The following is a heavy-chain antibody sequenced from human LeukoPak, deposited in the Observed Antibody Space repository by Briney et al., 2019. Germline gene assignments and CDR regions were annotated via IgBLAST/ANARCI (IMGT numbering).Heavy chain of an antibody. V-gene: IGHV3-21*01. J-gene: IGHJ5*02. CDR2: ISSSSRYI. D-gene: IGHD5-18*01. CDR3: AREGYLYDSRDYNWFDP. Sequence: GGSLRLSSAASGFSFSSYGMSWVRQAPGKGREWVSSISSSSRYIYYADSVKGRFTISRDHAKNSLYLQMNSLRAEDTAVYYCAREGYLYDSRDYNWFDPWGQGTLVTVSS. CDR1: GFSFSSYG.